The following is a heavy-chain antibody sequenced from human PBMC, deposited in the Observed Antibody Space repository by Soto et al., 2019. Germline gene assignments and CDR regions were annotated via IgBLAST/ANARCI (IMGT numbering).Heavy chain of an antibody. CDR1: GVSVTTSYSY. J-gene: IGHJ4*02. Sequence: QLQLQESGPGLVKPSETLSLTCTVSGVSVTTSYSYWGWIRQTPGKGLEWIGSVYYTGNTNYKPSLESRVTISVDPSQNQFSLILTSVTAADTAVDFCARHPTHAEITAYATHYFASWGQGTLITVSS. CDR2: VYYTGNT. V-gene: IGHV4-39*01. CDR3: ARHPTHAEITAYATHYFAS. D-gene: IGHD2-21*01.